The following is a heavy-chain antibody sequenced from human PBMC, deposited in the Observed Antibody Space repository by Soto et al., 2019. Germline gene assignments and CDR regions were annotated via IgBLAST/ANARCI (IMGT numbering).Heavy chain of an antibody. D-gene: IGHD4-17*01. CDR3: AEAIYGDYAGDKYFDY. V-gene: IGHV3-23*01. CDR1: GFTFSSYA. CDR2: ISGSGGST. J-gene: IGHJ4*02. Sequence: GGSLRLSCAASGFTFSSYAMSWVRQAPGKGLEWVSAISGSGGSTYYADSVKGRFTISRDNSKNTLYQQMNSLRAEDTAVYYCAEAIYGDYAGDKYFDYWGQGTLVTVSS.